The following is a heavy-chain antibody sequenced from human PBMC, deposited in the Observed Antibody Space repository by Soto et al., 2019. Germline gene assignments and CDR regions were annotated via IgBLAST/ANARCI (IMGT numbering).Heavy chain of an antibody. CDR3: ARDGGAPPATYYYYGMDV. J-gene: IGHJ6*02. D-gene: IGHD4-17*01. Sequence: QVQLVQSGAEVKKPGASVKVSCKASGYTFTSYDINWVRQATGQGLEWMGWMNPNSGNTGYAQKFQGRVTMTRNTSISTAYMELSSLRSEDAAVYYCARDGGAPPATYYYYGMDVWGQGTTVTVSS. CDR1: GYTFTSYD. V-gene: IGHV1-8*01. CDR2: MNPNSGNT.